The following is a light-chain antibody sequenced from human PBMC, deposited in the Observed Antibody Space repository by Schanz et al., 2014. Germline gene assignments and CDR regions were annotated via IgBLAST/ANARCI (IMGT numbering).Light chain of an antibody. CDR1: QSVSSN. CDR3: QQRSNWPLT. J-gene: IGKJ4*01. CDR2: GAS. Sequence: ETVMTQSPATLSVSPGERATLSCRASQSVSSNLAWYQQKPGQAPRLLIYGASSRATGIPDRFTGSGSGADFTLTISSLQSEDFAVYYCQQRSNWPLTFGGGTKVEIK. V-gene: IGKV3D-15*01.